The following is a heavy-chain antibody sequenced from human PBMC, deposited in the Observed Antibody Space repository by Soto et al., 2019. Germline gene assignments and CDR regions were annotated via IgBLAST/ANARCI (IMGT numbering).Heavy chain of an antibody. V-gene: IGHV3-7*01. CDR1: GFTFSKYG. Sequence: GSLRLSCEGSGFTFSKYGMHWVRQAPGKGLEWVAYIKPDGSATYYVDSVKGRFTISRDNAKNSLYLQMNSLRVEDTSVYYCARAGYCGPGCYYYFDYWGQGALVTVSS. D-gene: IGHD2-21*02. CDR2: IKPDGSAT. J-gene: IGHJ4*02. CDR3: ARAGYCGPGCYYYFDY.